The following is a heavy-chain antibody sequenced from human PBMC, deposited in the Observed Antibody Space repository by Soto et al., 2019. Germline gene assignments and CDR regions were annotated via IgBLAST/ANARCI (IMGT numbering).Heavy chain of an antibody. V-gene: IGHV3-23*01. D-gene: IGHD3-3*01. CDR2: ISGSGGST. Sequence: EVQLLESGGGLVQPGGALRLSCAASGFTFSSYAMSWVRQAPGKGLEWVSAISGSGGSTYYADSVKGRFTISRDNSRNTLYLQMNSLRAEDTAVYYCAKSPISDFWSAYYTSGNFDYWGQGTLVTVSS. J-gene: IGHJ4*02. CDR1: GFTFSSYA. CDR3: AKSPISDFWSAYYTSGNFDY.